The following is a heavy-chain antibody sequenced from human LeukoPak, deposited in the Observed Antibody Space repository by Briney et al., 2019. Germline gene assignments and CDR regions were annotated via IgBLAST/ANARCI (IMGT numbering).Heavy chain of an antibody. Sequence: SGGSLRLSCAASGFTFSSYAMMWLRQAPGKGLEWVSAISGGGGTTLYADSVKGRFTISRDNSKNTLYLQMSSLRAEDTAVYYCAPRYQLANWGQGTLVTVSS. CDR3: APRYQLAN. CDR1: GFTFSSYA. D-gene: IGHD2-2*01. J-gene: IGHJ4*02. CDR2: ISGGGGTT. V-gene: IGHV3-23*01.